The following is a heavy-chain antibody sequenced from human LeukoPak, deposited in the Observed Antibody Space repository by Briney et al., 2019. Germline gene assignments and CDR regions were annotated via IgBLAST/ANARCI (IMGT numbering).Heavy chain of an antibody. CDR2: IYYSGST. CDR1: GGSISSSSYY. J-gene: IGHJ4*02. V-gene: IGHV4-39*01. CDR3: ARVVPAAMYYFDY. D-gene: IGHD2-2*01. Sequence: SETLSLTCTVSGGSISSSSYYWGWIRQPPGKGLEWIGSIYYSGSTYYNPSLKSRVTISVDTSKNQFSLKLSSVTAADTAAYYRARVVPAAMYYFDYWGQGTLVTVSS.